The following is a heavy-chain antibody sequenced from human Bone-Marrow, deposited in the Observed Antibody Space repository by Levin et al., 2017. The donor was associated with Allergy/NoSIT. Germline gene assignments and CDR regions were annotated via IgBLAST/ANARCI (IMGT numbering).Heavy chain of an antibody. D-gene: IGHD3-3*01. CDR1: GGSISSYY. J-gene: IGHJ6*02. CDR3: AGGPPLGDDFWSGYYLNCYGMDG. Sequence: SETLSLTCTVSGGSISSYYWSWIRQPPGKGLEWIGYIYYSGSTNYNPSLKSRVTISVDTSKNQFSLKLSSVTAADTAVYYCAGGPPLGDDFWSGYYLNCYGMDGWGQGTTVTVSS. CDR2: IYYSGST. V-gene: IGHV4-59*01.